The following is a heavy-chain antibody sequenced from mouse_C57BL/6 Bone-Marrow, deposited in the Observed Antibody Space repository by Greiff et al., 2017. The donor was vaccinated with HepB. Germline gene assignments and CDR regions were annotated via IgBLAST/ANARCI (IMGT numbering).Heavy chain of an antibody. CDR2: IDPSDSDT. Sequence: VQLQQPGAELVRPGSSVKLSCKASGYTFTSYWMHWVKQRPIQGLEWIGNIDPSDSDTHYNQKFKDKATLTVDKSSSTAYMQLSSLTSEDSAVYYCARTYGYDGYAMDYWGQGTSVTVSS. V-gene: IGHV1-52*01. D-gene: IGHD2-2*01. CDR1: GYTFTSYW. J-gene: IGHJ4*01. CDR3: ARTYGYDGYAMDY.